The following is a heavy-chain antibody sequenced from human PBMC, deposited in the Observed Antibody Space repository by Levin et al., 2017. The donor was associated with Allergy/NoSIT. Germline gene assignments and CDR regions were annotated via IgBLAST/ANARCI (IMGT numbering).Heavy chain of an antibody. D-gene: IGHD2-21*01. CDR2: ISYDGTNK. J-gene: IGHJ6*02. CDR1: GFTFSHYG. Sequence: PGGSLRLSCAASGFTFSHYGMHWVRQAPGKGLEWVAVISYDGTNKDYVDSVKGRFTISRDNSENTVYLQMDSLRPEDTAVYYCAKEGAYCSGDKCYYYYGLDVWGQGTTVTVSS. V-gene: IGHV3-30*18. CDR3: AKEGAYCSGDKCYYYYGLDV.